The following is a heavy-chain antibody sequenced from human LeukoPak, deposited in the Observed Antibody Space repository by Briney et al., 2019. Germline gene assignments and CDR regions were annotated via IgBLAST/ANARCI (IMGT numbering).Heavy chain of an antibody. J-gene: IGHJ4*02. V-gene: IGHV3-7*01. Sequence: PGGSLRLSCAASGFPFHNYWMTWVRQAPGKGLEWVANINQDENEKYYVDSVKGRFTISRDNAETSLFLQMTSLRVEDTAIYYCARGLYGSGWRSLMAHWGPGTLVAVSS. CDR1: GFPFHNYW. D-gene: IGHD3-10*01. CDR2: INQDENEK. CDR3: ARGLYGSGWRSLMAH.